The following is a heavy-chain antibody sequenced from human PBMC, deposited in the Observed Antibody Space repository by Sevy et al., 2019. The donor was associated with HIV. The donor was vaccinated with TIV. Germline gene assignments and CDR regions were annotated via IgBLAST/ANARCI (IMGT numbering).Heavy chain of an antibody. J-gene: IGHJ4*02. D-gene: IGHD2-2*01. CDR2: ISSSSSYI. V-gene: IGHV3-21*01. CDR3: VYDYCSSTSCWNY. Sequence: GGSLRLSCAASGFTFSSYSMNWVRQAPGKGLEWVSSISSSSSYIYYADSVKGRFTISRDNAKNPLYLQMNSLRAEDTAVYYWVYDYCSSTSCWNYWGQGTLVTVSS. CDR1: GFTFSSYS.